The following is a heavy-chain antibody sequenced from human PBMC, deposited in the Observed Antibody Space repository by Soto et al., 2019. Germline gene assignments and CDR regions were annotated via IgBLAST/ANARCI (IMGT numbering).Heavy chain of an antibody. D-gene: IGHD3-3*01. CDR1: GFTFSSYA. V-gene: IGHV3-23*01. CDR2: ISGSGGST. Sequence: EVQLLESGGGLVQPGGSLRLSCTASGFTFSSYAMSWVRQAPGKGLEWVSAISGSGGSTYYADSVKGRFTISRDNSKNTLYMKMNSLRAEDTAVYYCAKGGGLYDFWSGYYTGGAFFDYWGQGTLVTVSS. CDR3: AKGGGLYDFWSGYYTGGAFFDY. J-gene: IGHJ4*02.